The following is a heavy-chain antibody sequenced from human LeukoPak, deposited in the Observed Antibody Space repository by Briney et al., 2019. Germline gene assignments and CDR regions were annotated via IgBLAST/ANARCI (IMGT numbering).Heavy chain of an antibody. D-gene: IGHD5-18*01. CDR1: GGSISSANW. V-gene: IGHV4-4*02. Sequence: PSETLSLTCAVSGGSISSANWWSWVRQPPGKGLEWIGEIHHSGTTTYNPSLKSRLTISVDKSKNQFSLKLSSVTAADTAVYYRARTLNTAFDYWGQGTLVTVSS. CDR3: ARTLNTAFDY. CDR2: IHHSGTT. J-gene: IGHJ4*02.